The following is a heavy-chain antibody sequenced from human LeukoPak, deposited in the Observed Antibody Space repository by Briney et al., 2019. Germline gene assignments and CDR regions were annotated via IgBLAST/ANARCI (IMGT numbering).Heavy chain of an antibody. CDR2: ISSSSSSI. CDR3: AKTRPLDSSSWSHGDY. V-gene: IGHV3-48*01. J-gene: IGHJ4*02. D-gene: IGHD6-13*01. Sequence: GGSLRLSCAASGFTFSSYSMNWVRQAPGKGLEWVSYISSSSSSIYFADSVKGRFTISRDNAKNSLFLQMDSLRAEDTAVYYCAKTRPLDSSSWSHGDYWGQGTLVTVSS. CDR1: GFTFSSYS.